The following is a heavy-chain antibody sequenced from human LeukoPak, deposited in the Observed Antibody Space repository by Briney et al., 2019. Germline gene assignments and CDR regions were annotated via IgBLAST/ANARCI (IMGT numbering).Heavy chain of an antibody. Sequence: SETLSLTCSVSGGSISSYYWGWIRQPPGKGLEWIGRIYYSGSTYYNPSLKSRVTISVDTSKNQFSLKLSSVTAADTAVYYCASHYSSSSEDYYYMDVWGKGTTVTVSS. CDR1: GGSISSYY. V-gene: IGHV4-39*01. CDR2: IYYSGST. D-gene: IGHD6-6*01. J-gene: IGHJ6*03. CDR3: ASHYSSSSEDYYYMDV.